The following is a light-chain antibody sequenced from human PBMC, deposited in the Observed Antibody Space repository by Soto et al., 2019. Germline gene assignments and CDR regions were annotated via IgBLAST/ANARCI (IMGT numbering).Light chain of an antibody. CDR1: YSNIGAGYE. J-gene: IGLJ3*02. Sequence: QSVLMQPPSVSGAPGQGVTISCTGSYSNIGAGYEVHWYQQIPGTAPKLLISGHNNRPSGVPDRFFGSKSGTSASLTIIGLQAEDEADYYCQSYDSSLSGSGVFGGGTKVTVL. CDR3: QSYDSSLSGSGV. V-gene: IGLV1-40*01. CDR2: GHN.